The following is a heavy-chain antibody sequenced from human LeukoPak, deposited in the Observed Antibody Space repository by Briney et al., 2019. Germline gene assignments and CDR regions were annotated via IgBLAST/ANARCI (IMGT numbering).Heavy chain of an antibody. CDR1: GFTFGSYA. D-gene: IGHD1-26*01. Sequence: PGGSLRLSCAASGFTFGSYAMSWVRQAPGKGLEWVSAISGSGGSTYYADSVKGRFTISRDNSKNTLYLQMNSLRAEDTAVYYCARERGGSSGHYQHWGQGTPVTVSS. CDR2: ISGSGGST. V-gene: IGHV3-23*01. J-gene: IGHJ1*01. CDR3: ARERGGSSGHYQH.